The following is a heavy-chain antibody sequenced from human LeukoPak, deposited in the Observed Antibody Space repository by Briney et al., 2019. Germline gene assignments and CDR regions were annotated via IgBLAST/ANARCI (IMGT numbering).Heavy chain of an antibody. CDR1: GGTFSSYA. V-gene: IGHV1-69*01. J-gene: IGHJ6*04. CDR2: IIPIFGTT. Sequence: SVKVPCKASGGTFSSYAISWVRQAPGQGREDGRGIIPIFGTTNYAQKLQGRVSITEDEFTSTAYMELSSLRSEDTAVYYCARDRGCSGGSCHQFPLGYYYYGMGVWGKGTTVTVSS. D-gene: IGHD2-15*01. CDR3: ARDRGCSGGSCHQFPLGYYYYGMGV.